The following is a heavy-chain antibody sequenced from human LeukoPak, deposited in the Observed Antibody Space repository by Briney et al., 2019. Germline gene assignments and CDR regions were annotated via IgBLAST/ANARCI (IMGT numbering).Heavy chain of an antibody. CDR2: IIPIFGTA. D-gene: IGHD4-17*01. J-gene: IGHJ4*02. CDR3: AANYGDGRPFDY. CDR1: GGTFSSYA. Sequence: SVKVSCKASGGTFSSYAISWVRQAPGQGLEWMGGIIPIFGTANYAQKFQGRVTITTDESTSTAYMELSSLRSEDTAVYYCAANYGDGRPFDYWGQGTLVTVSS. V-gene: IGHV1-69*05.